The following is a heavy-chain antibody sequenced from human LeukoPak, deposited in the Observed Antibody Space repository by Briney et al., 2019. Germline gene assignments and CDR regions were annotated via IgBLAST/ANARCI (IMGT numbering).Heavy chain of an antibody. CDR3: ARDDYDSSGPRFDP. CDR2: IYYSGST. J-gene: IGHJ5*02. V-gene: IGHV4-59*01. Sequence: SETLSLTCTVSGGSISSYYWSWIRQPPGKGLEWIGNIYYSGSTNYNPSLKSRVTISVDTSKNQFSLKLSSVTAADTAVYYCARDDYDSSGPRFDPWGQGTLVTVSS. CDR1: GGSISSYY. D-gene: IGHD3-22*01.